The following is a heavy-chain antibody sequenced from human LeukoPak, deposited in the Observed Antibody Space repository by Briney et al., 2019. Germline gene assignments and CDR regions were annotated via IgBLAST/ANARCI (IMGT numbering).Heavy chain of an antibody. D-gene: IGHD2-2*01. V-gene: IGHV3-23*01. CDR2: ITDSGGDT. J-gene: IGHJ4*02. Sequence: GGSLTLSCTASGFTFSNYAMSWVRQAPGTGLEWFSAITDSGGDTYYSDSVKGRFIISRDNSKNSLYLHMNSLRAEDTAVYHCAKGSSASRPYYFDYWGQGTLVTVSS. CDR1: GFTFSNYA. CDR3: AKGSSASRPYYFDY.